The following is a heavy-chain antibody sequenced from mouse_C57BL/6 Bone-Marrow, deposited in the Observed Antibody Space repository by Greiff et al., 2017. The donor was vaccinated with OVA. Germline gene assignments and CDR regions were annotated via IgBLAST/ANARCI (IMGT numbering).Heavy chain of an antibody. CDR1: GFTFSDYG. Sequence: EVMLVESGGGLVKPGGSLKLSCAASGFTFSDYGMHWVRQAPEKGLEWVAYISSGSSTIYYADTVKGRFTISRDNAKNTLFLQMTSLRSEDTAMYYCARGGTGTDYYAMDYWGQGTSVTVSS. D-gene: IGHD4-1*01. CDR2: ISSGSSTI. J-gene: IGHJ4*01. CDR3: ARGGTGTDYYAMDY. V-gene: IGHV5-17*01.